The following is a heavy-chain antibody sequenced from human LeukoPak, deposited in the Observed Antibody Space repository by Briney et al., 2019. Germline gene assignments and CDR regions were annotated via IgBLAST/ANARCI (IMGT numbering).Heavy chain of an antibody. CDR3: ARDLYGDYVLDS. D-gene: IGHD4-17*01. V-gene: IGHV4-59*01. CDR1: GGSISSYY. J-gene: IGHJ5*01. CDR2: IYYSGST. Sequence: SETLSLTCTVSGGSISSYYWSWIRQPPGKGLEWIGYIYYSGSTNYNPSLKSRVTISVDTSKNQFSLKLSSVTAADTAVYYCARDLYGDYVLDSWGQGTLVTVSS.